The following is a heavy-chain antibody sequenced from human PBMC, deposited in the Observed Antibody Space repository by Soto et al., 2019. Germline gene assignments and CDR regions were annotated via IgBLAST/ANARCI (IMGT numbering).Heavy chain of an antibody. CDR2: IAPHRDGT. Sequence: ASVKVSFKASGYSFTDYYMHWIRQAPGQGLEWMGWIAPHRDGTEFAQKFQGRITLTGDTSTSTAYMELKGLTSADTAVYFCARGPYGDNALDIWGQGTVVTFS. CDR3: ARGPYGDNALDI. CDR1: GYSFTDYY. V-gene: IGHV1-2*02. D-gene: IGHD4-17*01. J-gene: IGHJ3*02.